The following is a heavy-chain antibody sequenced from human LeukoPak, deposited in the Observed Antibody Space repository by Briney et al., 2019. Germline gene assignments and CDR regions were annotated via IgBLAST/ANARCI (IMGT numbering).Heavy chain of an antibody. CDR1: GFTFSSYS. CDR2: ISSSRNYI. V-gene: IGHV3-21*01. D-gene: IGHD3-22*01. CDR3: ARDPYYYDSSGYYGEGFDY. Sequence: PGGSLRLSCAASGFTFSSYSMNWVRQAPGKGLEWVSYISSSRNYIFYADSVKGRFTISRDNAKNPLYLQMNSLRAEDTAVYYCARDPYYYDSSGYYGEGFDYWGQGTLVTVSS. J-gene: IGHJ4*02.